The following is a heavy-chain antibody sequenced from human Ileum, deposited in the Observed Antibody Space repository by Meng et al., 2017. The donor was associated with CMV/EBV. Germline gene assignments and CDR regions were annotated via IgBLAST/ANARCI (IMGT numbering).Heavy chain of an antibody. Sequence: CTASGLTVSSNYMSWVRQSAGKGLEWVAIIYRDGSTYYADSLKGRFAISRDNSRNTVYLQMNNLNTEDTALYYCVRVALVTIEMGFDYWGQGALVTVSS. D-gene: IGHD2-21*02. CDR1: GLTVSSNY. CDR3: VRVALVTIEMGFDY. CDR2: IYRDGST. V-gene: IGHV3-66*02. J-gene: IGHJ4*02.